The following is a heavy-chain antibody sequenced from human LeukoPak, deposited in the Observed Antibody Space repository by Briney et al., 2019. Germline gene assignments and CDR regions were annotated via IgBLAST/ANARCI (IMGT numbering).Heavy chain of an antibody. CDR3: TTLRSA. V-gene: IGHV3-15*01. Sequence: GGSLRLSCAASGFTFSNAWMSWVRQAPGKGLEWVGRIKSKTGGGTTEYAAPVKGRFTISRDDSKNTLYLQMNSLKTEDTAVYYCTTLRSAWGQGTLVTVSS. CDR2: IKSKTGGGTT. D-gene: IGHD4-17*01. CDR1: GFTFSNAW. J-gene: IGHJ5*02.